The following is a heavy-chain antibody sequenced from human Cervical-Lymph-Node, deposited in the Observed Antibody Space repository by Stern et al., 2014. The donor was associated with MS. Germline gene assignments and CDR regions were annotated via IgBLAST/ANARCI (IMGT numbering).Heavy chain of an antibody. CDR3: ARTLRDGYNKGYFEY. V-gene: IGHV2-70*04. CDR1: GFSLSTSEMR. J-gene: IGHJ4*02. Sequence: QITLKESGPALVKPTQTLTLTCTFSGFSLSTSEMRVSWLRQPPGKALEWLARIDWDDDNFYSTSLKTRLTISKDTSKNQVVLTMTNMDPVDTATYYCARTLRDGYNKGYFEYWGQGTLVTVSS. D-gene: IGHD5-24*01. CDR2: IDWDDDN.